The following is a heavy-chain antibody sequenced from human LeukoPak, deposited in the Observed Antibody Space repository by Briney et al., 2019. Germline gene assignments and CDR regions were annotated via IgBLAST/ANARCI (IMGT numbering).Heavy chain of an antibody. Sequence: GRSLRLSCAASGFTFDDYAMHWVRQAPGKGLEWVSGISWNSGSIGYADSVEGRFTISRDNAKNSLYLQMNSLRAEDTAVYYCAKDSVPAVLWFGELFDYWGQGTLVTVSS. J-gene: IGHJ4*02. CDR2: ISWNSGSI. CDR3: AKDSVPAVLWFGELFDY. CDR1: GFTFDDYA. D-gene: IGHD3-10*01. V-gene: IGHV3-9*01.